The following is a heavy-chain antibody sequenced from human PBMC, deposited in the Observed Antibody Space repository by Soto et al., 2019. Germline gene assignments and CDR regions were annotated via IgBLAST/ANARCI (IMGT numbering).Heavy chain of an antibody. D-gene: IGHD4-4*01. CDR2: INHSGNS. Sequence: QVQLQQWGAGLLKASETLSLTCAVYGGSFSGYYWSWIRQPPGKGLEWIGEINHSGNSNYNPSLKSRVTXXVXTHXNQFSLKLCSVTAADTAVYYCARGQRMTTTNHIDSWGRGTLVPVSS. J-gene: IGHJ4*02. CDR3: ARGQRMTTTNHIDS. CDR1: GGSFSGYY. V-gene: IGHV4-34*01.